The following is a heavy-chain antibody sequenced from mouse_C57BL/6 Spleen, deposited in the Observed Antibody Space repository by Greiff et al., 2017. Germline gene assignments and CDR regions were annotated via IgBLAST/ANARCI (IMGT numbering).Heavy chain of an antibody. D-gene: IGHD1-1*01. CDR3: ARWEVVANFDY. V-gene: IGHV1-26*01. CDR2: IIPNNGGT. Sequence: EVQLQQSGPELVKPGASVKISCKASGYTFTDYYMNWVKQSHGKSLEWIGDIIPNNGGTSYNQKFKGKATLTVDKSSSTAYMELRSLTSGDSAVYYCARWEVVANFDYWGQGTTLTVSS. CDR1: GYTFTDYY. J-gene: IGHJ2*01.